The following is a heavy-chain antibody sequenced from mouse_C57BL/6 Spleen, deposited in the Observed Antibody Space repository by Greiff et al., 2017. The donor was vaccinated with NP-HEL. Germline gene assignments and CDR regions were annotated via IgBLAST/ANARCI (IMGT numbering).Heavy chain of an antibody. J-gene: IGHJ1*03. CDR3: ARGHYGSSYGYWYFDV. CDR1: GFTFSDYG. Sequence: EVKLVESGGGLVKPGGSLKLSCAASGFTFSDYGMHWVRQAPEKGLEWVAYISSGSSTIYYADTVKGRFTISRDNAKNTLFLQMTSLRSEDTAMYYCARGHYGSSYGYWYFDVWGTGTTVTVSS. V-gene: IGHV5-17*01. D-gene: IGHD1-1*01. CDR2: ISSGSSTI.